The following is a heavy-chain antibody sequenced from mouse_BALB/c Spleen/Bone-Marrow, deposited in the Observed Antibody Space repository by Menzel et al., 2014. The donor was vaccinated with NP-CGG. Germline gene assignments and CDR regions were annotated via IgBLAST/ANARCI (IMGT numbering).Heavy chain of an antibody. CDR2: INPSNGGT. D-gene: IGHD2-1*01. CDR3: TRSGNYLFAY. V-gene: IGHV1S81*02. J-gene: IGHJ3*01. CDR1: GYTFTNYY. Sequence: VKLMESGAELVKPGASVRLSCKASGYTFTNYYMYWVKQRPGQGLEWIGEINPSNGGTNFNEKFNKATLTVDKSSNTTYMQLSSLTSEDSAVYYCTRSGNYLFAYWGQGTLVTVSA.